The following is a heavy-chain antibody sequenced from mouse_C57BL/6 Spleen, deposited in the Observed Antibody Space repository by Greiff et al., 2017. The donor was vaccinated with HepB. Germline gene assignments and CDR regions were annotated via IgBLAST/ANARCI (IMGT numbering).Heavy chain of an antibody. V-gene: IGHV5-9*01. D-gene: IGHD3-3*01. CDR2: ISGGGGNT. J-gene: IGHJ2*01. CDR1: GFTFSSYT. Sequence: EVKVVESGGGLVKPGGSLKLSCAASGFTFSSYTMSWVRQTPEKRLEWVATISGGGGNTYYPDSVKGRFTISRDNAKNTLYLQMSSLRSEDTALYYCARGGGPFDYWGQGTTLTVSS. CDR3: ARGGGPFDY.